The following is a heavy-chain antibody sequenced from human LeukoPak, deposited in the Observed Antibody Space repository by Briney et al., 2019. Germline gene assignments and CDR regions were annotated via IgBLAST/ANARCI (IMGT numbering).Heavy chain of an antibody. Sequence: ASVKVSCKASGYTFTSYAMHWVRQAPGQRLEWMGWINAGNGNTKYSQKFQGRVTITRDTSASTAYMELSSLRSEDTAVYYCARNRDGYNSFDYWGQGTLVTVSS. V-gene: IGHV1-3*01. CDR1: GYTFTSYA. CDR2: INAGNGNT. J-gene: IGHJ4*02. D-gene: IGHD5-24*01. CDR3: ARNRDGYNSFDY.